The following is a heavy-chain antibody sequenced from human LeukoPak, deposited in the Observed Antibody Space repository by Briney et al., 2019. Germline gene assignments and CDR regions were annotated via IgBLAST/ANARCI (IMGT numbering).Heavy chain of an antibody. J-gene: IGHJ4*02. CDR3: ATLLGYCSGGSCYAFDY. D-gene: IGHD2-15*01. CDR1: GGSIISSDYH. CDR2: ISYSGNT. Sequence: SETLSLTCTVSGGSIISSDYHWGWVRQPPGKGLEWIGTISYSGNTDYNPSLRSRVTISVDTSNNQFSLRLGSVTAADTAVYYCATLLGYCSGGSCYAFDYWGQGTLVTVSS. V-gene: IGHV4-39*01.